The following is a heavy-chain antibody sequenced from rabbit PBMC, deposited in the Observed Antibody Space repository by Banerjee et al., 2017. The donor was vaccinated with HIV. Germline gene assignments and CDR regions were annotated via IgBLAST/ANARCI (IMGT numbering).Heavy chain of an antibody. CDR1: GFDFSSNS. J-gene: IGHJ4*01. D-gene: IGHD4-1*01. CDR3: AREIYYSSDWDYFNL. CDR2: IDNGDGST. V-gene: IGHV1S47*01. Sequence: QEQLVESGGGLVQPEGSLTLTCKASGFDFSSNSMCWVRQAPGKRPEWIACIDNGDGSTYYASWVNVRFSISRSTSLIAVTLQMTILTAADTATYFCAREIYYSSDWDYFNLWGPGTLVTVS.